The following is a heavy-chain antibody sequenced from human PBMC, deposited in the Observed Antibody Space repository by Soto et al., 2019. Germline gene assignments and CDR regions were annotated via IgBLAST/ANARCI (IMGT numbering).Heavy chain of an antibody. Sequence: QVQLQESGPGLVKPSETLSLTCTVSGGSISSYYWSWIRQPPGKGVEWIGYIYYSGSTNYNPSLKSPVTTSVDASKHQFSLKRSSVTAAATAVYYCARRYGYSFDYWGQGTLVTVSS. CDR1: GGSISSYY. J-gene: IGHJ4*02. D-gene: IGHD1-1*01. CDR2: IYYSGST. CDR3: ARRYGYSFDY. V-gene: IGHV4-59*08.